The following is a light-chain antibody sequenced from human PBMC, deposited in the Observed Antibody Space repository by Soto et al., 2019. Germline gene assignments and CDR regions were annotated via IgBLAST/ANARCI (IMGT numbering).Light chain of an antibody. CDR1: QSVSSY. Sequence: EIVLTQSPATLSLSPGERATLSCRASQSVSSYLAWYQQKPGQAPRLLIYDASNRATGIPARFSGSGSGTDFTLTIISLEPEDFAVYYCQHYGSSRTFGQGTKVEIK. CDR2: DAS. CDR3: QHYGSSRT. J-gene: IGKJ1*01. V-gene: IGKV3-11*01.